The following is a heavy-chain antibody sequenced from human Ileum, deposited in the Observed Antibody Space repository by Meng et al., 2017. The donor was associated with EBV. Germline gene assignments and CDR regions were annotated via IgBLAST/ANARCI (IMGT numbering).Heavy chain of an antibody. J-gene: IGHJ5*02. Sequence: QSQQAGLELVMPSPPLSRTRTVSCGYISRVAYSWSWIRHHPGKGLEWLGYYHFSGTTYYNPSLRGRLTISVDPSKNQFPLKLSSVHAADTAVYYCARASYGSGSPLGESWFDPWGQGTLVTVSS. V-gene: IGHV4-31*03. CDR2: YHFSGTT. CDR1: CGYISRVAYS. CDR3: ARASYGSGSPLGESWFDP. D-gene: IGHD3-10*01.